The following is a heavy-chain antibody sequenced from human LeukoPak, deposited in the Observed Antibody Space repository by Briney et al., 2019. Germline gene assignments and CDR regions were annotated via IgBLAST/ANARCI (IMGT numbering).Heavy chain of an antibody. CDR3: AKESLRVVPSATFDY. CDR1: GFTFSSYA. J-gene: IGHJ4*02. D-gene: IGHD2-2*01. V-gene: IGHV3-23*01. Sequence: GSLRLSCAASGFTFSSYAMSWVRQPPGKGLEWVSGISGSGGTTYYADSVRGRFTISRDDSKNTLYLQMHSLRAEDTAVYYCAKESLRVVPSATFDYWGQGTLVTVSS. CDR2: ISGSGGTT.